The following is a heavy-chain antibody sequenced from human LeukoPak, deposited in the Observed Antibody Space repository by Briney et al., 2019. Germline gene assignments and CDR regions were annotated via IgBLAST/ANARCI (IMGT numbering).Heavy chain of an antibody. V-gene: IGHV3-48*04. CDR3: ARAMVYYFDY. D-gene: IGHD3-10*01. J-gene: IGHJ4*02. CDR2: ISSSSSTI. CDR1: GFTFSSYS. Sequence: GGSLRLSCAASGFTFSSYSMNWVRQAPGKGLEWVSYISSSSSTIYYADSVKGRFTISRDNAKNSLYLQMNSLRAEDTAVYYCARAMVYYFDYWGQGTLVTVSS.